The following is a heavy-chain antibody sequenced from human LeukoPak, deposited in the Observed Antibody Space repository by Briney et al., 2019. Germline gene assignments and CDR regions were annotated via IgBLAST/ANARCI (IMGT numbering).Heavy chain of an antibody. V-gene: IGHV1-69*01. J-gene: IGHJ4*02. CDR2: IIPIFGTA. CDR1: GGTFSSYA. CDR3: ARGGRYYDSSGYYARFDY. D-gene: IGHD3-22*01. Sequence: ASVKVSCTASGGTFSSYAISWVRQAPGQGLEWMGGIIPIFGTANYAQKFQGRVTITADESTSTAYMELSSLRSEDTAVYYCARGGRYYDSSGYYARFDYWGQGTLVTVSS.